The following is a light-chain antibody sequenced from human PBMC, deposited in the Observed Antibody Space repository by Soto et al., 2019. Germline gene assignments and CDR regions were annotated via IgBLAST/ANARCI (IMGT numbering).Light chain of an antibody. Sequence: QSVLTQPPSASGTPGQTVTISCSGSSSNIGSDYVYWYQQLPETAPKLLIYRNDQRPSGVPDRFSGSKSGTSASLAISGLRSEDEADYYCAAWDDSLSGWVFGGGTKLTVL. CDR1: SSNIGSDY. CDR3: AAWDDSLSGWV. V-gene: IGLV1-47*01. J-gene: IGLJ3*02. CDR2: RND.